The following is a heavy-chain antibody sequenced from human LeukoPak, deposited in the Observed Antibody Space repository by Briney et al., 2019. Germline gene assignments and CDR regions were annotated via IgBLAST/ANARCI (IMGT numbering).Heavy chain of an antibody. CDR2: ISAYNGNI. Sequence: GASVKVSCKASGYTFTSYGISWVRQAPGQGLEWMGWISAYNGNINYAQKLQGRVTMTTDTSTSTAYMELRSLRSDDTAVYYCARGISGYSSSWLFDYWGQGTLVTVSS. V-gene: IGHV1-18*01. D-gene: IGHD6-13*01. CDR3: ARGISGYSSSWLFDY. J-gene: IGHJ4*02. CDR1: GYTFTSYG.